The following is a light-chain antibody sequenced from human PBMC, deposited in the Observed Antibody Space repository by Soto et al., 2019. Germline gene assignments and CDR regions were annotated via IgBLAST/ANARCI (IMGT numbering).Light chain of an antibody. Sequence: DIQMTQSPSSLSASVGDRVTISCRASQSISSYLNWYQHKPRKAPKLLIYAASSLQIGVPSRFSGSGSGTDFTLTISSLQPEDFATYYCQQSYSTPYTFGQGTKLEIK. CDR3: QQSYSTPYT. CDR2: AAS. CDR1: QSISSY. J-gene: IGKJ2*01. V-gene: IGKV1-39*01.